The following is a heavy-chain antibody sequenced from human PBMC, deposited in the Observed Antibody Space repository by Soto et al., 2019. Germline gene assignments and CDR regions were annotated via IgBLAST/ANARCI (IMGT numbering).Heavy chain of an antibody. J-gene: IGHJ6*04. V-gene: IGHV4-31*03. CDR2: IYYSGST. D-gene: IGHD2-2*01. CDR1: GGSISSGGYY. CDR3: ASSGGGYCSSTSCFFPMDV. Sequence: PSETLSLTCTVSGGSISSGGYYWSWIRQHPGKGLEWIGHIYYSGSTYYNPSLKSRVTISVDTSKNQFSLKLSSVTAADTAVYYCASSGGGYCSSTSCFFPMDVWGKGTTVTVSS.